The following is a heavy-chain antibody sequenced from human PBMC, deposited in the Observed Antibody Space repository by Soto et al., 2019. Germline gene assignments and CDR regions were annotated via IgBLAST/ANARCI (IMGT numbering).Heavy chain of an antibody. V-gene: IGHV3-30-3*01. Sequence: GGSLRLSCAASGFTFRNHAMHWVRQAPGKGLECLAVIAYDGSNAFYRDSVKGRFTISRDNSKNTLYLQMNSLRAEDTALYYCALGGDIVVVTAALDYWGQGTLVTVSS. CDR3: ALGGDIVVVTAALDY. D-gene: IGHD2-21*02. CDR1: GFTFRNHA. CDR2: IAYDGSNA. J-gene: IGHJ4*02.